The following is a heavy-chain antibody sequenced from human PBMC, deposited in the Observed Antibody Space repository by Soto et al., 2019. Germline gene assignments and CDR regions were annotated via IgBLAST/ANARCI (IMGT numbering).Heavy chain of an antibody. D-gene: IGHD4-17*01. J-gene: IGHJ4*02. V-gene: IGHV4-30-4*01. CDR1: GGSISSGDYY. Sequence: SETLSLTCTVSGGSISSGDYYWSWIRQPPGKGLEWIGYIYYSGSTYYNPSLKSRVTISVDTSKNQFSLKLSSVTAADTAVYYCARVDGDYGWYYFDYWGQGTLVTVSS. CDR2: IYYSGST. CDR3: ARVDGDYGWYYFDY.